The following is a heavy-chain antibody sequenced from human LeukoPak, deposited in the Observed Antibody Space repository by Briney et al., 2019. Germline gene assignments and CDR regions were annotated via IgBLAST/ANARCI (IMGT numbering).Heavy chain of an antibody. V-gene: IGHV3-30*03. D-gene: IGHD3-22*01. CDR3: GSRDYYDSSGYASE. CDR2: ISYDGSNK. CDR1: GFTFSSYG. J-gene: IGHJ3*01. Sequence: GGSLRLSCAASGFTFSSYGMHWVRQAPGKGLEWVAVISYDGSNKYYADSVKGRFTISRDNSKNTLYLQMNSLRAEDTAVYYCGSRDYYDSSGYASEWGQGTMVTVSS.